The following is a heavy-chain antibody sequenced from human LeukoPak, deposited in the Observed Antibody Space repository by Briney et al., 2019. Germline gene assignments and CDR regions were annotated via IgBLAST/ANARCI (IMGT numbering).Heavy chain of an antibody. J-gene: IGHJ4*02. D-gene: IGHD2-15*01. Sequence: SETLSLTCTVSGGSISSSSYYWGWIRQPPGKGLEWIGSIYYSGSTYYNPSLKSRVTISVDTSKNQFSLKLSSVTAADTAVYYCAREGKWVVVAATTGIDYWGQGTLVTVSS. V-gene: IGHV4-39*07. CDR1: GGSISSSSYY. CDR2: IYYSGST. CDR3: AREGKWVVVAATTGIDY.